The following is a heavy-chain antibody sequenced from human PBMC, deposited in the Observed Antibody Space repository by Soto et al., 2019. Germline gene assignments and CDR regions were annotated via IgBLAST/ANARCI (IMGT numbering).Heavy chain of an antibody. CDR1: GASITYGAYS. D-gene: IGHD3-10*01. V-gene: IGHV4-30-2*01. CDR3: ARGGGFDSFDY. CDR2: INHLETT. Sequence: QLQLHMSGSGLVKPSQTLSLTCTVSGASITYGAYSWSWIRQTPGKGLEWIGYINHLETTFYNPSFESRLTLSLDRPKNQFSLNLKSMSAADRAVYFCARGGGFDSFDYWGQGILVTVS. J-gene: IGHJ4*02.